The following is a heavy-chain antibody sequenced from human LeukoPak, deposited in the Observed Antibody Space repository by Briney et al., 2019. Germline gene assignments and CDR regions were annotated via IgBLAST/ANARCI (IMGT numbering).Heavy chain of an antibody. J-gene: IGHJ4*02. CDR1: GGSFSGYY. Sequence: PSETLSLTCAVYGGSFSGYYWSWIRQPPGKGLEWIGEINHSGSTNYNPSLKSRVTISVDTSKNQFSLKLSSVTAADTAVYYCARRARRITMVRGVPRDYYFDCWGQGTLVTVSS. CDR3: ARRARRITMVRGVPRDYYFDC. CDR2: INHSGST. D-gene: IGHD3-10*01. V-gene: IGHV4-34*01.